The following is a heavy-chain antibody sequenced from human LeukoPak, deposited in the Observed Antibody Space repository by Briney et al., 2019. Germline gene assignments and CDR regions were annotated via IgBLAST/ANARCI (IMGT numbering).Heavy chain of an antibody. Sequence: GGSLRLSCAASGSTFDNYGMSWVRQVPGKGLEWVSSINANGGSTAYADSVKGRFTISRDNAKNSLYLQMNSLRAEDTAFYYCVRHDFWSGFKGGDYWGQGTLVTVSS. CDR3: VRHDFWSGFKGGDY. J-gene: IGHJ4*02. CDR1: GSTFDNYG. CDR2: INANGGST. D-gene: IGHD3-3*01. V-gene: IGHV3-20*04.